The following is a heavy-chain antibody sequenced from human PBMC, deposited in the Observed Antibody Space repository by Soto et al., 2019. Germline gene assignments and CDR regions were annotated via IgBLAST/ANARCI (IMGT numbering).Heavy chain of an antibody. CDR3: ARGGRLGASDI. V-gene: IGHV3-7*01. J-gene: IGHJ3*02. CDR1: GFSFSNYW. CDR2: IKQDGSEK. D-gene: IGHD3-16*01. Sequence: EVQLVESGGGLVQPGGSLRLSCAASGFSFSNYWMTWVRQAPGKGLEWVANIKQDGSEKKYVDSVKGRFTISRDNAKNSLHLQMNSLRGEDTAVYYCARGGRLGASDIWGQGTKVTVSS.